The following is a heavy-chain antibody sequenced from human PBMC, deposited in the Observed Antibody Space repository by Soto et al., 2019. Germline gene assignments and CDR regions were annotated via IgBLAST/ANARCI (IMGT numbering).Heavy chain of an antibody. J-gene: IGHJ4*02. V-gene: IGHV1-2*02. CDR1: GYTFTGYY. CDR3: ARDLDCGGDCYSFDY. Sequence: ASVKVSCKASGYTFTGYYMHWVRQAPGQGLEWMGWINPNSGGTNYAQKFQGRVTMTRDTSISTAYMELSRLRSDATAVYYCARDLDCGGDCYSFDYWGQGTLVTVSS. D-gene: IGHD2-21*02. CDR2: INPNSGGT.